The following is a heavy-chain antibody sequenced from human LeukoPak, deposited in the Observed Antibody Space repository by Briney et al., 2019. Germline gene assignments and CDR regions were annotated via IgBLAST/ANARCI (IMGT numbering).Heavy chain of an antibody. CDR1: GFTFSSYD. CDR3: AKAKSYSSGSSGY. J-gene: IGHJ4*02. Sequence: GRSLRHSCAASGFTFSSYDMHLGRQAPSKGLEVVAVISYDGSPKYYADSVKGRFTISRDNSKNTLYLQMNSLEAEDTAVYYCAKAKSYSSGSSGYWGQGTPVTVSS. CDR2: ISYDGSPK. D-gene: IGHD5-18*01. V-gene: IGHV3-30*18.